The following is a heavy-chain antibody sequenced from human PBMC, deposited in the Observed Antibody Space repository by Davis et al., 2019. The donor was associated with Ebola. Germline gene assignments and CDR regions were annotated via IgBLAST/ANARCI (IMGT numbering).Heavy chain of an antibody. D-gene: IGHD7-27*01. V-gene: IGHV3-30*02. J-gene: IGHJ4*02. CDR2: IGYDGSAK. CDR3: AKGYGDHCDH. Sequence: PGGSLRLSCAGSGFHLSAYGMHWVRQAPGKGLEGLAYIGYDGSAKYNADSVKGRYIISKDDSRNTIYLQINSLTVEDTAIFYCAKGYGDHCDHWGQGALVTVSS. CDR1: GFHLSAYG.